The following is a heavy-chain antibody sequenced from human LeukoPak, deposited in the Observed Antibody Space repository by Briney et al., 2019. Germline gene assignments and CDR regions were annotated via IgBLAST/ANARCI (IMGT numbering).Heavy chain of an antibody. V-gene: IGHV4-34*01. D-gene: IGHD2-15*01. CDR3: ASPSGASTW. CDR1: GGSFSGYY. Sequence: SETLSLTCAVYGGSFSGYYWSWIRQPPGKGLEWIGEINHSGSTNYNPSLKSRLTISVDKSKNQFSLELTSVTAADTAVYYCASPSGASTWWGQGTLVTVSS. CDR2: INHSGST. J-gene: IGHJ4*02.